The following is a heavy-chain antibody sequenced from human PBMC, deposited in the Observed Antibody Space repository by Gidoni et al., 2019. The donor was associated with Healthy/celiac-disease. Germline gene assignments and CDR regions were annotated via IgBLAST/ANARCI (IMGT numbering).Heavy chain of an antibody. CDR3: ARDAQYYYDSSGYLEY. D-gene: IGHD3-22*01. Sequence: EVQLVASGGGLVKPGGSLRLSCAASGFTFMSYSMNWVRQAPGKGLEWVSSISSSSSYIYYADSVKGRFTISRDNAKNSLYLQMNSLRAEDTAVYYCARDAQYYYDSSGYLEYWGQGTLVTVSS. CDR2: ISSSSSYI. J-gene: IGHJ4*02. V-gene: IGHV3-21*01. CDR1: GFTFMSYS.